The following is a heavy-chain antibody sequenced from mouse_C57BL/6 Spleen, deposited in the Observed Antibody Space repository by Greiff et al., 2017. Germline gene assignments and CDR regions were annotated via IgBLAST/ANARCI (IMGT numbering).Heavy chain of an antibody. CDR1: GFNIKDDN. D-gene: IGHD2-1*01. J-gene: IGHJ4*01. CDR2: IYPENCAT. V-gene: IGHV14-4*01. Sequence: VQLQQSGAELVRPGASVKLSCTASGFNIKDDNMHWVKQMPEKGLEWIGWIYPENCATEYASKFQGKATISADTSSNTAYLPLSSLTSEYTAVYYCTKIYGSFYCSMDYWGQGTSVTVSS. CDR3: TKIYGSFYCSMDY.